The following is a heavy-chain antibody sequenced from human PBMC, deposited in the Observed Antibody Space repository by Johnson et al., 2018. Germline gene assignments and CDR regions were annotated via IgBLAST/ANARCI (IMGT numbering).Heavy chain of an antibody. CDR3: AKDYYYGSGSYFPETFDI. V-gene: IGHV3-30*18. CDR2: ISYDGSNQ. J-gene: IGHJ3*02. CDR1: GFTFRNYG. D-gene: IGHD3-10*01. Sequence: QVQLVQSGGGVVQPGRSLRLSCAASGFTFRNYGMHWVRQAPGKGLEWVAVISYDGSNQYYADSVKGRFTISRDNSKNTLYLQMNSLRAEDTAVYYCAKDYYYGSGSYFPETFDIWGQGTMVTVSS.